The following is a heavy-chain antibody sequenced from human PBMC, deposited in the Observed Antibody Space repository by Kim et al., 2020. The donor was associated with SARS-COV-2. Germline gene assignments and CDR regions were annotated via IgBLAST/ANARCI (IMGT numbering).Heavy chain of an antibody. Sequence: SETLSLTCAVSGGSISGGTYSWSWIRQPPGKGLEWIGYMYHSGSTYYNPSLKSRVTISVDRSKNQFSMKLSSVTAADTAVYFCARVWSGYYTGNYFDYWGQGTLVTVSS. D-gene: IGHD3-3*01. CDR3: ARVWSGYYTGNYFDY. CDR2: MYHSGST. V-gene: IGHV4-30-2*01. J-gene: IGHJ4*02. CDR1: GGSISGGTYS.